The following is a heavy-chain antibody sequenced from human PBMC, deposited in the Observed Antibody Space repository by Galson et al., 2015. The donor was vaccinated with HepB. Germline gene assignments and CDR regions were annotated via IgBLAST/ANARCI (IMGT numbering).Heavy chain of an antibody. CDR2: IFGTA. Sequence: IFGTANYAQKFQGRVTITADESTSTAYMELSSLRSEDTAVYYCARDLEQPPGYWGQGTLVTVSS. V-gene: IGHV1-69*01. D-gene: IGHD6-13*01. CDR3: ARDLEQPPGY. J-gene: IGHJ4*02.